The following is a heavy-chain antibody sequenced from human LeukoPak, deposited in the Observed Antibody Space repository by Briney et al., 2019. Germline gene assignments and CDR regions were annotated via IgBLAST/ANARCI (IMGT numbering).Heavy chain of an antibody. CDR2: ISGSGGST. J-gene: IGHJ3*02. Sequence: TGGSLRLSCAASRFTFSSYGMSWVRQAPGKGLEWVSGISGSGGSTYYADSAKGRFTISRDNSKNTLYLQMNSLRAEDTAVYLCARGHVTVSAHYDAFDIWGQGTMVTVSS. D-gene: IGHD5/OR15-5a*01. CDR3: ARGHVTVSAHYDAFDI. V-gene: IGHV3-23*01. CDR1: RFTFSSYG.